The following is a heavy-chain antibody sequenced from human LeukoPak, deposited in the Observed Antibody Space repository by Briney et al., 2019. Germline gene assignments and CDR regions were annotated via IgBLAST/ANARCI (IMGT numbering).Heavy chain of an antibody. V-gene: IGHV3-23*01. CDR2: ISGSGGST. J-gene: IGHJ4*02. CDR1: GFTFSSYG. D-gene: IGHD3-10*01. Sequence: GGSLRLSCAASGFTFSSYGMSWVRQAPGKGLEWVSAISGSGGSTYYADSVKGRFTISRDNSKNTLYLQMNSLRAEDTAVYYCAKSSEYYYGSGSYYAFFDSWGQGTLVTVSS. CDR3: AKSSEYYYGSGSYYAFFDS.